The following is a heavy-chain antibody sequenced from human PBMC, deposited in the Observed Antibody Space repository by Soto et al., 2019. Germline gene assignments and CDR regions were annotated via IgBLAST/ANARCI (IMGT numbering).Heavy chain of an antibody. CDR3: ASIDCSSTSCYAPLYYYGMDV. V-gene: IGHV1-69*13. D-gene: IGHD2-2*01. CDR1: GGTFSIYA. J-gene: IGHJ6*02. CDR2: IIPIFGTA. Sequence: SVKVSCKASGGTFSIYAISCVRQSPLQWLEWMGGIIPIFGTANYAQKFQGRVTITADESTSTAYMELSSLRSEDTAVYYCASIDCSSTSCYAPLYYYGMDVWGQGTTVTVSS.